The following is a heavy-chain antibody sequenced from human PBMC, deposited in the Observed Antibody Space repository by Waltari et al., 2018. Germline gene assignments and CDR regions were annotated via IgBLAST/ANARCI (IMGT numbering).Heavy chain of an antibody. CDR3: AAETVEETQFQH. Sequence: QMQLVPSGPEVKEPGTSVKVSCKASGVTFTSSTVHAVRQARGQRLEWIGWIVVGSGNTNYAQKFQERVTITRDMSTSTAYMELSSLRSEDTAVYYCAAETVEETQFQHWGQGTLVTVSS. CDR1: GVTFTSST. D-gene: IGHD4-17*01. V-gene: IGHV1-58*01. CDR2: IVVGSGNT. J-gene: IGHJ1*01.